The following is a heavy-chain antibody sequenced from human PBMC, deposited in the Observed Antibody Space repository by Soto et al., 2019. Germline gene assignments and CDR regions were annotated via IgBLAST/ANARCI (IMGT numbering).Heavy chain of an antibody. J-gene: IGHJ5*02. CDR2: IYHSGST. Sequence: PSETLSLTCAVCGGSISSGGYSWGWIRQPPGKGLEWIGYIYHSGSTYYNPSLKSRVTISVDRSKNQFSLKLSSVTAADTAVYYCARSFPWFDPWGQGTLVTVSS. CDR1: GGSISSGGYS. V-gene: IGHV4-30-2*01. CDR3: ARSFPWFDP.